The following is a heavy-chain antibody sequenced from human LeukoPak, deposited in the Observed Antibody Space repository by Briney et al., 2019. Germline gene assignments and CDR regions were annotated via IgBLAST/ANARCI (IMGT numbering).Heavy chain of an antibody. CDR2: ISAYNGNT. J-gene: IGHJ4*02. Sequence: GASVKVSCKASGYTFTSYGISWVRQAPGQGLKWMGWISAYNGNTNYAQKLQGRVTMTTDTSTSTAYMELRSLRSDDTAVYYCARDSASDYYDSSGYSQKNFDYWGQGTLVTVSS. CDR1: GYTFTSYG. D-gene: IGHD3-22*01. CDR3: ARDSASDYYDSSGYSQKNFDY. V-gene: IGHV1-18*01.